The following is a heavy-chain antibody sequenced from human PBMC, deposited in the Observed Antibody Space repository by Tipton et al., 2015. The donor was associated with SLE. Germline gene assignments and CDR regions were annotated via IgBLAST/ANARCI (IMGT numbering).Heavy chain of an antibody. J-gene: IGHJ6*03. CDR1: GFTFSNFW. D-gene: IGHD2/OR15-2a*01. CDR3: ARIPRISRPYYMDV. CDR2: IHEDGGEK. V-gene: IGHV3-7*01. Sequence: SLRLSCAASGFTFSNFWMAWVRQAPGKGLEWVANIHEDGGEKYYVDSVKGRFTISRDNAENSLYLQMNSLRAEDTAVYYCARIPRISRPYYMDVWGKGTTVTVSS.